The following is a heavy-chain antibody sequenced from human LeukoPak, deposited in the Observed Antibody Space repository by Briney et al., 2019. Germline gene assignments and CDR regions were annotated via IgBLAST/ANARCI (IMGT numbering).Heavy chain of an antibody. D-gene: IGHD2-15*01. Sequence: SETLSLTCTVSGGSICSSIYFWAWIRQPPGTGLEWLGTIDYSGSAYYNPSLKSRLNIFADRSKKQFSLNMRSVTAADTAVYYCARVGVEVVGGMFDFWGHGTLVSVSS. CDR1: GGSICSSIYF. CDR2: IDYSGSA. J-gene: IGHJ4*01. CDR3: ARVGVEVVGGMFDF. V-gene: IGHV4-39*01.